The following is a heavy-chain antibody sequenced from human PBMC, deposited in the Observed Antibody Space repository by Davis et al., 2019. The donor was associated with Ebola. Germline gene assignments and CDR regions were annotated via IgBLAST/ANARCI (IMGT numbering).Heavy chain of an antibody. CDR2: ISWNGGRI. J-gene: IGHJ6*02. CDR1: GFTFDDYT. Sequence: SLKISCAASGFTFDDYTMHWVRQAPGKGLEWVAGISWNGGRIAYADSVKGRFTISRDNPKNSLYLQMNSLRVEDTALYYCAKDTWRGPFDGMDVWGQGTQVTVSS. D-gene: IGHD3-10*01. V-gene: IGHV3-9*01. CDR3: AKDTWRGPFDGMDV.